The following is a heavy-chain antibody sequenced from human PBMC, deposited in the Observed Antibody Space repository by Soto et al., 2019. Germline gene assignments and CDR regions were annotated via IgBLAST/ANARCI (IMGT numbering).Heavy chain of an antibody. CDR2: IYWDDDK. V-gene: IGHV2-5*02. CDR3: ARFLWSDTSLYYFDY. J-gene: IGHJ4*02. D-gene: IGHD3-3*01. CDR1: GFSLTGSGVG. Sequence: QITLKESGPTLVKPTQTLTLTCTFSGFSLTGSGVGVVWIRQPPGKALEWLALIYWDDDKRYSPSLKSRLTITKDTSKNQVALTVTNMAPVDTATYYCARFLWSDTSLYYFDYWGQGTLVTVSS.